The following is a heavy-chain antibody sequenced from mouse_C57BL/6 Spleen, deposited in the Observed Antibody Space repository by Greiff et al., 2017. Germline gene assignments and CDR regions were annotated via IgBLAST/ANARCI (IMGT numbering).Heavy chain of an antibody. CDR1: GYTFTSYW. Sequence: VQLQQSGTVLARPGASVKMSCKTSGYTFTSYWMHWVKQRPGQGLEWIGAIYPGNSDTSYNQKFEGKAKLTAVTSASTAYMELSSLTNEDSAVYYCTRPYYYGSSERFAYWGQGTLVTVSA. V-gene: IGHV1-5*01. J-gene: IGHJ3*01. D-gene: IGHD1-1*01. CDR3: TRPYYYGSSERFAY. CDR2: IYPGNSDT.